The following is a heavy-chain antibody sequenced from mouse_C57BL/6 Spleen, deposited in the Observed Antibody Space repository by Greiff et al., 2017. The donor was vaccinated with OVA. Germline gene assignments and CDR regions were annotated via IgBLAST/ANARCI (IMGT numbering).Heavy chain of an antibody. CDR1: GFTFSDYG. CDR3: ARSDIYAMDY. J-gene: IGHJ4*01. CDR2: ISSGSSTI. Sequence: EVKLQESGGGLVKPGGSLKLSCAASGFTFSDYGMHWVRQTPEKGLEWVAYISSGSSTIYYADTVKGRFTISRDNANNTLFLHMTSLRSEDTAMYYCARSDIYAMDYWGQGTSVTVSS. V-gene: IGHV5-17*01.